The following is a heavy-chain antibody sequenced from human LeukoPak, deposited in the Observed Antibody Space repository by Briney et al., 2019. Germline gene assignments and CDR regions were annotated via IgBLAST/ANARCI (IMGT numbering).Heavy chain of an antibody. J-gene: IGHJ4*02. CDR3: ARHRSGWLQSSFDY. CDR2: IYYSGSS. V-gene: IGHV4-39*01. Sequence: PSEALSLTCSVSGGSISSSSSYWGWIRQPPGKGLEWIGSIYYSGSSFDNPALKSRVTISVDTSKNQFSLKLSSVTAADTAVYYCARHRSGWLQSSFDYWGQGTLVTVSS. CDR1: GGSISSSSSY. D-gene: IGHD5-24*01.